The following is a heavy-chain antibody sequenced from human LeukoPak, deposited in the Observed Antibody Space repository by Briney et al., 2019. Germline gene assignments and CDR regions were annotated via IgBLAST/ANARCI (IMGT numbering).Heavy chain of an antibody. CDR2: ISYDGSNK. CDR1: GFTFSSYA. D-gene: IGHD3-10*01. Sequence: GGSLRLSCAASGFTFSSYAMHWVRQAPGKGLEWVAVISYDGSNKYYADSVKGRFTISRDNSKNTLYLQMNSLRAEDTAVYYCARDRLRITMVRTFDYWGQGTLVTVSS. V-gene: IGHV3-30-3*01. J-gene: IGHJ4*02. CDR3: ARDRLRITMVRTFDY.